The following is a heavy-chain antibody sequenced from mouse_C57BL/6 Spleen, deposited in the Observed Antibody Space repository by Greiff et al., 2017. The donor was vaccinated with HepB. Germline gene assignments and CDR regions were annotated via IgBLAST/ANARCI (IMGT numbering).Heavy chain of an antibody. CDR1: GFTFSDYG. D-gene: IGHD1-1*01. V-gene: IGHV5-17*01. CDR3: AMRNSYYFDY. J-gene: IGHJ2*01. CDR2: ISSGSSTI. Sequence: EVRLVESGGGLVKPGGSLKLSCAASGFTFSDYGMHWVRQAPEKGLEWVAYISSGSSTIYYADTVKGRFTISKDNAKNTLFLQMTSLRSEDTAMYYCAMRNSYYFDYWGQGTTLTVSS.